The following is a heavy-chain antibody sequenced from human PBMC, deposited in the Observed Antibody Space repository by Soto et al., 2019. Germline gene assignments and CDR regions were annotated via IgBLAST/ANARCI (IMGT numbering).Heavy chain of an antibody. CDR2: IIPIFGTA. CDR3: ASSSMYSSSWYSWFDP. J-gene: IGHJ5*02. D-gene: IGHD6-13*01. Sequence: SVKVSCKASGGTFSSYAISWVRQAPGQGLEWMGGIIPIFGTANYAQKFQGRVTITADESTSTAYMELSSLRSEDTAVYYCASSSMYSSSWYSWFDPWGQGTLVTVPQ. V-gene: IGHV1-69*13. CDR1: GGTFSSYA.